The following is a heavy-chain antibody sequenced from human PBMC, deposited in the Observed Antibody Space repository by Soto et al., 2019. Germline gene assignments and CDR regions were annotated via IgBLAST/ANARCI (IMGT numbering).Heavy chain of an antibody. Sequence: GPTLVNPTQTLTLTCTFSGFSLSTSGMCVSWIRQPPGKALEWLALIDWDDDKYYSTSLKTRLTISKDTSKNQVVLTMTNMDPVDTATYFCARLVVVAATYYYGMDVWRQGTTVTVSS. J-gene: IGHJ6*02. CDR2: IDWDDDK. V-gene: IGHV2-70*01. D-gene: IGHD2-15*01. CDR1: GFSLSTSGMC. CDR3: ARLVVVAATYYYGMDV.